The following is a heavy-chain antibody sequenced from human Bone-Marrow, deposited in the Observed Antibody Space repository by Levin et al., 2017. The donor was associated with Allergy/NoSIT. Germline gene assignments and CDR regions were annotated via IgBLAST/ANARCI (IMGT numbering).Heavy chain of an antibody. CDR3: VKDRPPYKSCNRGVCRYSYYYGLDV. J-gene: IGHJ6*02. Sequence: PGGSLRLSCAASGFNIDDYAMHWVRQAPGKGLEWISSVYWKSGNITYADSVKGRFSISRDNADNSLHLQMTSLRAEDTALYYCVKDRPPYKSCNRGVCRYSYYYGLDVWGRGTTVTVSS. D-gene: IGHD2/OR15-2a*01. V-gene: IGHV3-9*01. CDR1: GFNIDDYA. CDR2: VYWKSGNI.